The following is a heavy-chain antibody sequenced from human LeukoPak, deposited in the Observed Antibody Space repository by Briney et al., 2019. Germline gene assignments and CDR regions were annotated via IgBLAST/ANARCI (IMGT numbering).Heavy chain of an antibody. CDR1: GGSISRGSYY. CDR3: AASRLHIAAAGTSLDY. J-gene: IGHJ4*02. CDR2: IYTSGST. Sequence: SQTLSLTCTVSGGSISRGSYYWSWIRQPAGKGLEWIGRIYTSGSTNHNPSLKSRVTISVDTSKNQFSLKLSSVTAADTAVYYCAASRLHIAAAGTSLDYWGQGTLVTVSS. D-gene: IGHD6-13*01. V-gene: IGHV4-61*02.